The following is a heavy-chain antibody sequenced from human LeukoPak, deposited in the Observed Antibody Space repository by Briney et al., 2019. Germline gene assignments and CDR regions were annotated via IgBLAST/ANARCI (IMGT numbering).Heavy chain of an antibody. Sequence: SVKVSCKASGGTFSSYAISWVRQAPGQGLEWMGRIIPIFGTANYAQKFQGRVTITTDESTSTAYMELSSLRSEDTAVYYCASRYDYGDYAAFYWGQGTLVTVFS. CDR2: IIPIFGTA. V-gene: IGHV1-69*05. CDR1: GGTFSSYA. CDR3: ASRYDYGDYAAFY. D-gene: IGHD4-17*01. J-gene: IGHJ4*02.